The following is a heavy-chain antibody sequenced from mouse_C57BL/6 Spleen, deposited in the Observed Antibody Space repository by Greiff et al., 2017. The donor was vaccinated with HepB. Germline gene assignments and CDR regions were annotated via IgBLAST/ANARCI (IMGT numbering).Heavy chain of an antibody. CDR1: GYTFTSYW. CDR3: ARSDWEGDFDY. J-gene: IGHJ2*01. CDR2: IHPNSGST. D-gene: IGHD4-1*01. V-gene: IGHV1-64*01. Sequence: QVQLQQSGAELVKPGASVKLSCKASGYTFTSYWMHWVKQRPGQGLEWIGMIHPNSGSTNYNEKFKSKATLTVDKSSRTAYMQLTSLTSEESAVDSWARSDWEGDFDYWGQGTTLTVSS.